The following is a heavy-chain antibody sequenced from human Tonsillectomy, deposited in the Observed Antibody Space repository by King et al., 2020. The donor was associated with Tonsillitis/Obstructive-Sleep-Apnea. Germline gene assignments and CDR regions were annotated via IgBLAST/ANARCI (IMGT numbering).Heavy chain of an antibody. CDR3: ARGLGYCSGGSCSDPDY. D-gene: IGHD2-15*01. Sequence: VQLVESGGGVVRPGGSLRLSCAASGLTFDDYGMSWVRQAPGKGLEWVSGINWNGGSTGYADSVKGRFTISRDNAKNSLYLQMNSLRAEDTALYYCARGLGYCSGGSCSDPDYWGQGTLVTVSS. V-gene: IGHV3-20*04. CDR1: GLTFDDYG. J-gene: IGHJ4*02. CDR2: INWNGGST.